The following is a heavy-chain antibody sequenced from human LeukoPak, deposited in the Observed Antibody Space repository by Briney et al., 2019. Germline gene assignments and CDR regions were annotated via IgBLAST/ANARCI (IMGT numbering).Heavy chain of an antibody. CDR1: GGSFSGYY. V-gene: IGHV4-34*01. CDR3: ARGPGYSSGCYRY. D-gene: IGHD6-19*01. Sequence: KPSETLSLTCAVYGGSFSGYYWSWIRQPPGKGLEWIGEINHSGSTNYNPSLKSRVTISVDTSKNQFSLKLSSVTAADTAVYYCARGPGYSSGCYRYWGQGTLVTVSS. J-gene: IGHJ4*02. CDR2: INHSGST.